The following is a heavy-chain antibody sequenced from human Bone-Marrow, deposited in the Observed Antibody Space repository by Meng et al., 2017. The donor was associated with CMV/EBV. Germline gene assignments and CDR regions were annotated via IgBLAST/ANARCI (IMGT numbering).Heavy chain of an antibody. V-gene: IGHV1-18*01. CDR2: ISAYNGNT. CDR1: GYTFTSYG. CDR3: ARDSTIFGVVDH. J-gene: IGHJ5*02. D-gene: IGHD3-3*01. Sequence: ASVKVSCKASGYTFTSYGISWVRQAPGQGLEWMGWISAYNGNTNYAQKFQGRVTMTRDTSISTAYMELRSLRSDDTAVYYCARDSTIFGVVDHWGQGTLVTFSS.